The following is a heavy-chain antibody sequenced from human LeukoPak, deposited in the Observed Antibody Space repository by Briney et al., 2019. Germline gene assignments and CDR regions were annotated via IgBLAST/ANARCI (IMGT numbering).Heavy chain of an antibody. V-gene: IGHV3-74*01. CDR2: INSDGSIR. Sequence: HSGVSLRLCCAASVFTFSSYWMHWVRHAPGKGLVWLSRINSDGSIRSYADSVKGRFTISRDNAKNTLYLQMNSLRGGDTAVYYCARGYCHDNTGHNIPFDYWGQGILVTVSS. D-gene: IGHD2-15*01. CDR3: ARGYCHDNTGHNIPFDY. J-gene: IGHJ4*02. CDR1: VFTFSSYW.